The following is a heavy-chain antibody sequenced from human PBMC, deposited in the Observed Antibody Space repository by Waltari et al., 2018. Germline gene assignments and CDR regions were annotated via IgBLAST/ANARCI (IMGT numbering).Heavy chain of an antibody. D-gene: IGHD2-15*01. Sequence: EVQLLESGGGLVQPGGALRLSCAASGFTFKNYPMNWVRQAPGQGMEWVSSITGSGVDTYHAESVRGRFTISRDNSNNKIFLQMNSLRAEDTAVYYCVKAPRPNCSGVRCYHLDYWGQGTLVTVSS. J-gene: IGHJ4*02. CDR3: VKAPRPNCSGVRCYHLDY. V-gene: IGHV3-23*01. CDR1: GFTFKNYP. CDR2: ITGSGVDT.